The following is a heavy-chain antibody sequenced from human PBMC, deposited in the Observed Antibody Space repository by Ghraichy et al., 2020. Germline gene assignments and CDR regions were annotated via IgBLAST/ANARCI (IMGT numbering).Heavy chain of an antibody. Sequence: SETLSLTCTVSGDSISRSDFYWSWIRQPPGKGLEWIGSMNFRGTAYYKSSLKSRVTISVDTSKNQFSLKQTSVTAADTAVYYCARLVTATGSNYFDYWGQGTLVPVSS. CDR3: ARLVTATGSNYFDY. D-gene: IGHD6-13*01. CDR2: MNFRGTA. V-gene: IGHV4-39*01. CDR1: GDSISRSDFY. J-gene: IGHJ4*01.